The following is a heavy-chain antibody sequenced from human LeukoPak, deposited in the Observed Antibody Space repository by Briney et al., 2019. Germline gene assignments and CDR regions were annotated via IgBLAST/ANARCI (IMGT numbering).Heavy chain of an antibody. CDR2: IYTSGST. D-gene: IGHD1-26*01. J-gene: IGHJ6*02. CDR1: GGSISSYY. CDR3: ARDSGSYWGHYYYYGMDV. Sequence: SETLSLTCTVSGGSISSYYWSWIRQPAGKGLEWIGRIYTSGSTNHNPSLKSRVTMSVDTSKNQFSLKLSSVTAADTAVYYCARDSGSYWGHYYYYGMDVWGQGTTVTVSS. V-gene: IGHV4-4*07.